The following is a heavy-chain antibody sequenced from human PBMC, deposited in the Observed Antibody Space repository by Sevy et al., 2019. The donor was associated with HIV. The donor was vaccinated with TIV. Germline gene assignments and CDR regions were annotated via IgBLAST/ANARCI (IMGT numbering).Heavy chain of an antibody. V-gene: IGHV4-59*01. J-gene: IGHJ4*02. D-gene: IGHD1-1*01. CDR2: IYFTGNT. CDR1: GGSISSYF. CDR3: ASDSTTRPRVHDY. Sequence: SETLSLTCSVSGGSISSYFWTWVRQSPGKGLEWIGNIYFTGNTDYSPSLKSRFTLSLDTSKSQFSLTLKSVTAADTAIYFYASDSTTRPRVHDYWGQGTLVTVSS.